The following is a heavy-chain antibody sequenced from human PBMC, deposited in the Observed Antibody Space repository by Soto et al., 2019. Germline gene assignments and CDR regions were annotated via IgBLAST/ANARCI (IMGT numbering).Heavy chain of an antibody. J-gene: IGHJ2*01. CDR1: GYTFTSYD. CDR3: ARIGMDYGGNDFDL. CDR2: MNPNSGNT. D-gene: IGHD4-17*01. V-gene: IGHV1-8*01. Sequence: QVQLVRSGAEVKKHGASVKVSCKASGYTFTSYDINWVRQATGQGLEWMGWMNPNSGNTGYAQKFQGRVTMTRNTSISTAYMELSSLRSEDTAVYYCARIGMDYGGNDFDLWGRGTLVTVSS.